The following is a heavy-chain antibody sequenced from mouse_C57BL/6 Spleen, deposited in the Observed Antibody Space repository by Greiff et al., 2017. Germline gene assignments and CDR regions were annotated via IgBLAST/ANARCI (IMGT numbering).Heavy chain of an antibody. CDR2: INPSNGGT. J-gene: IGHJ2*01. Sequence: QVQLQQPGTELVKPGASVKLSCKASGYTFTSYWMHWVKQRPGQGLEWIGNINPSNGGTNYNEKFKSKATRTVDKSSSTAYMQLSSLTAEDSAVYYCARSGYDYDEAYFDYWGQGTTLTVSS. CDR3: ARSGYDYDEAYFDY. D-gene: IGHD2-4*01. V-gene: IGHV1-53*01. CDR1: GYTFTSYW.